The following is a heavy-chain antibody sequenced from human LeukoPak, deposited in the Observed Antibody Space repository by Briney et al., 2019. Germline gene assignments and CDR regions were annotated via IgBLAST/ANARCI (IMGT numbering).Heavy chain of an antibody. CDR3: AKVVGGNSDY. CDR1: GFTFSSYA. D-gene: IGHD4-23*01. J-gene: IGHJ4*02. V-gene: IGHV3-30-3*01. CDR2: ISYDGNDK. Sequence: PGGSLRLSCAASGFTFSSYAMHWVRQAPGKGLEWVAVISYDGNDKYYADSVKGRFTISRDNSKNTLYLQMNSLRAEDTAVYYCAKVVGGNSDYWGQGTLVTVSS.